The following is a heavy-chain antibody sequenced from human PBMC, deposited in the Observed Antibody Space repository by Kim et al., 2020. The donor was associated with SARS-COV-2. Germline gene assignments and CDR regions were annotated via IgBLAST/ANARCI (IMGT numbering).Heavy chain of an antibody. V-gene: IGHV1-58*01. CDR3: AAVPSGMITFGGRKADYYYGMDV. D-gene: IGHD3-16*01. CDR1: GFTFTSSA. J-gene: IGHJ6*02. CDR2: IVVGSGNT. Sequence: SVKVSCKASGFTFTSSAVQWVRQARGQRLEWIGWIVVGSGNTNYAQKFQERVTITRDMSTSTAYMELSSLRSEDTAVYYCAAVPSGMITFGGRKADYYYGMDVWGQGTTVTVSS.